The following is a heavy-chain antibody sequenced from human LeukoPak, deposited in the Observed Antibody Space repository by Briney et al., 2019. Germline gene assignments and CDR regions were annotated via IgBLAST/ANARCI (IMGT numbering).Heavy chain of an antibody. CDR1: GYTFNSYG. D-gene: IGHD3-22*01. J-gene: IGHJ4*02. CDR3: ARDWADRSDY. CDR2: ISAYNGNT. Sequence: ASVKVSCKASGYTFNSYGISWVRQAPGQGLEWMGGISAYNGNTNYAQKFQGRVTMTTDTSTSTAYMELRSLRSDDTAVYYCARDWADRSDYWGQGTLVTVSP. V-gene: IGHV1-18*01.